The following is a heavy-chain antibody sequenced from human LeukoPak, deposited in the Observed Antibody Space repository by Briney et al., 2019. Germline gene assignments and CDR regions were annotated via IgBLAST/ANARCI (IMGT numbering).Heavy chain of an antibody. CDR2: IKSKSDGGTP. Sequence: AGGSLRLSCEASGFTFSNAWMSWVRQAPGKGMEWVGRIKSKSDGGTPDHGAPVKGRFIISRDDSKNMLYLQMNSLKIEDTAVYYCTTDLGSTMRVVAAWISWGQGTLVTVSS. V-gene: IGHV3-15*01. J-gene: IGHJ5*02. D-gene: IGHD3-22*01. CDR3: TTDLGSTMRVVAAWIS. CDR1: GFTFSNAW.